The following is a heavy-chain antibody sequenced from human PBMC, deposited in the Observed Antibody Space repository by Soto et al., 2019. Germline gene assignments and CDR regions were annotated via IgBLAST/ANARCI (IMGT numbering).Heavy chain of an antibody. CDR1: EFSFSDYA. J-gene: IGHJ3*02. CDR3: AKVGPFFYDTTGRGSAFDI. V-gene: IGHV3-23*01. CDR2: ISASGGST. D-gene: IGHD3-22*01. Sequence: GGSLRLSCAASEFSFSDYAMTWVRQAPGKGLEWISGISASGGSTYYSDSVRGRFTISRDNSENILYLQMNNLRVEDTAVYFCAKVGPFFYDTTGRGSAFDIWGQGTMVTVSS.